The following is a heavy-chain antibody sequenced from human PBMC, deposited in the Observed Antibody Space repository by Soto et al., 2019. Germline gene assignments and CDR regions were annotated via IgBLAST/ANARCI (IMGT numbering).Heavy chain of an antibody. D-gene: IGHD2-2*02. V-gene: IGHV3-23*01. J-gene: IGHJ6*02. Sequence: GGSLRLSCVASGLTFGSRAMSWVRQSPGEGLEWVSTITDTGGDAKYADSVRGRFAISRDNAKNSLYLQMNSLRDEDTAVYYCARIPAERYCSSTSCYTGVDYYYGMDVWGQGTTVTVSS. CDR3: ARIPAERYCSSTSCYTGVDYYYGMDV. CDR2: ITDTGGDA. CDR1: GLTFGSRA.